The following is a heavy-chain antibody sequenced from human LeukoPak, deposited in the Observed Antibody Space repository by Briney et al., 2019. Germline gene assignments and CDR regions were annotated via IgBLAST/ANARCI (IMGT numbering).Heavy chain of an antibody. CDR3: ARDVGYGDRNFDY. CDR2: IIPIFGTA. Sequence: SVKVSCKASGGTFSSYAISWVRQAPGQGLEWMGGIIPIFGTANYAQKLQGRVTMTTDTSTSTAYMELRSLRSDDTAVYYCARDVGYGDRNFDYWGQGTLVTVSS. CDR1: GGTFSSYA. D-gene: IGHD4-17*01. V-gene: IGHV1-69*05. J-gene: IGHJ4*02.